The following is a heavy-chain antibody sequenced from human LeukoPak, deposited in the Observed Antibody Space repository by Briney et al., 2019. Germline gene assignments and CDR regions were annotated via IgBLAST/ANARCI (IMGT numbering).Heavy chain of an antibody. CDR3: ARHRRDATMVTYHYYYMDV. CDR1: GGSINNYY. Sequence: SETLSLTCTVSGGSINNYYWSWIRQPPGKGLEWIGYIYTSGSANYNPSLKSRVTISIDTSKSQFSLNLRHVTAADTAVYYCARHRRDATMVTYHYYYMDVWGKGTTVTVSS. D-gene: IGHD5-18*01. J-gene: IGHJ6*03. V-gene: IGHV4-4*09. CDR2: IYTSGSA.